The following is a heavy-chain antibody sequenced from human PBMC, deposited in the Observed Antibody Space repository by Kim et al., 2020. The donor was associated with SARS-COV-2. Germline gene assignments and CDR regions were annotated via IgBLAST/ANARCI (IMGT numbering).Heavy chain of an antibody. V-gene: IGHV3-21*01. CDR3: ARVPYSSGWYYFDY. Sequence: AASWKGRFTISRDNDKNSLYLPMNSLRAEDTAVYYCARVPYSSGWYYFDYWGQGTLVTVSS. J-gene: IGHJ4*02. D-gene: IGHD6-19*01.